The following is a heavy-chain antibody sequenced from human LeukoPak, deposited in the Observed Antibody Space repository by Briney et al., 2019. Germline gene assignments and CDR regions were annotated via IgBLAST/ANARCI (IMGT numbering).Heavy chain of an antibody. CDR3: ARANLLYGSSSTCLFDY. Sequence: GGSLQISCTASGSTFTNYYIQWVRRAPGQGVEWMGSINPNDGDTKYSEKFQGGVTMTRDTTISTAHMEVSRLRSDDTAVYYCARANLLYGSSSTCLFDYWGQGTLVPVSS. V-gene: IGHV1-2*02. CDR2: INPNDGDT. CDR1: GSTFTNYY. J-gene: IGHJ4*02. D-gene: IGHD2-2*01.